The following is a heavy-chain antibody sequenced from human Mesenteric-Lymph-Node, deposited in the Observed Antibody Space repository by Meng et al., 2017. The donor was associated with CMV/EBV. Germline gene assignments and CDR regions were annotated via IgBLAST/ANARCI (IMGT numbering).Heavy chain of an antibody. CDR2: MNEDGSEK. CDR3: GRDIPGGAVALDS. V-gene: IGHV3-7*01. CDR1: QFSFGDYW. J-gene: IGHJ4*02. D-gene: IGHD3-3*02. Sequence: GESLKISCAGSQFSFGDYWMTWVRQAPGKGLEWVANMNEDGSEKYYLDSVEDRFTISRDNARNSLYLQMNSLRVEDTAVYFCGRDIPGGAVALDSWGQGTLVTVSS.